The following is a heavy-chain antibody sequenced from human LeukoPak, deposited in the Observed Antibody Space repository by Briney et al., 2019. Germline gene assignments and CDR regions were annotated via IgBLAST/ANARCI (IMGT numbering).Heavy chain of an antibody. D-gene: IGHD2-15*01. Sequence: GGSLRLSCAASGFTFSSYAMSWVRQAPGKGLEWVSATSGSGGSTYYADSVKGRFTISRDNSKNTLYLQMNSLRAEDTAVYYCAKGAGIVVVVAATRGSPLDYWGQGTLVTVSS. CDR3: AKGAGIVVVVAATRGSPLDY. CDR2: TSGSGGST. V-gene: IGHV3-23*01. J-gene: IGHJ4*02. CDR1: GFTFSSYA.